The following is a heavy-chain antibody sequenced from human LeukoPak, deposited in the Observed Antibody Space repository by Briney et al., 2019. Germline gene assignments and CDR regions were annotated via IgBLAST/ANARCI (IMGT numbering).Heavy chain of an antibody. V-gene: IGHV1-69*04. CDR1: GGTFSSYP. D-gene: IGHD6-13*01. CDR3: SADIGAAGTGRAFDM. Sequence: SVKVSCKASGGTFSSYPISWVRQAPGQGLEWMGRIIPILGIANYAQKFQGRVTITANKSTRTAYMELSSLRSEHTAVYSYSADIGAAGTGRAFDMWGEGTLVTVYS. J-gene: IGHJ3*02. CDR2: IIPILGIA.